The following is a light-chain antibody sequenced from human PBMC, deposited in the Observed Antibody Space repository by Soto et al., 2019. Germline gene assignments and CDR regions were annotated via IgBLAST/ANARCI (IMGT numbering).Light chain of an antibody. Sequence: DIQMTQSPSTLSASVGDRVTITCRASQSISSWLAWYQRKPGKAPKLLIYKASNLESGVPSRFSGSGSGTEFTLTISSLQADDFATYYCQQYNSYSPLTFGGGTKVDNK. J-gene: IGKJ4*01. CDR3: QQYNSYSPLT. CDR2: KAS. V-gene: IGKV1-5*03. CDR1: QSISSW.